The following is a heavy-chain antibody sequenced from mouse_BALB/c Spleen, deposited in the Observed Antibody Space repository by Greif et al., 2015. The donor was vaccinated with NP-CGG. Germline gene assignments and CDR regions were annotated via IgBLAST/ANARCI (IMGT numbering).Heavy chain of an antibody. Sequence: QVQLQQSGAELVRPGVSVKISCKGSGYTFTDYAMHWVKQSHAKSLEWIGVISTYYGDASYNQKFKGKATMTVDKSSSTAYMELARLTSEDSAIYYCASGGGDYYGSSLYYYAMDYWGQGTSVTVSS. J-gene: IGHJ4*01. CDR1: GYTFTDYA. CDR3: ASGGGDYYGSSLYYYAMDY. CDR2: ISTYYGDA. D-gene: IGHD1-1*01. V-gene: IGHV1S137*01.